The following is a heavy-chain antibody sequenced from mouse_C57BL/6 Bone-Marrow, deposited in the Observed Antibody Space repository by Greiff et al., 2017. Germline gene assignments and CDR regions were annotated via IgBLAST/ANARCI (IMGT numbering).Heavy chain of an antibody. D-gene: IGHD2-10*01. CDR3: AILLFAY. CDR2: IHPNSGST. V-gene: IGHV1-64*01. CDR1: GYTFTSYW. J-gene: IGHJ3*01. Sequence: VKLQESGAELVQPGASVKLSCKASGYTFTSYWMHWVKQRPGQGLEWIGMIHPNSGSTNYNEKLKSKATLTVDKSSSTAYMQLSSLTSEDSAVYYCAILLFAYCGQGTLVTVSA.